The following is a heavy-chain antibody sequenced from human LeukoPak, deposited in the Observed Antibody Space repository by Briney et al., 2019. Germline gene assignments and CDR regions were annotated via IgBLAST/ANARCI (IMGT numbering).Heavy chain of an antibody. J-gene: IGHJ4*02. CDR3: ARDMVRGDDSGYYPFDY. V-gene: IGHV3-30*02. CDR2: IPSDGRRK. Sequence: GGSLRLSCAASGFIFIDYGVHWVRQPPGKGLEWLAFIPSDGRRKYYADSVKGRLTVSRDNYRNTLYLQMNSLRPEDTAVYYCARDMVRGDDSGYYPFDYWGQGALVIVSS. D-gene: IGHD3-3*01. CDR1: GFIFIDYG.